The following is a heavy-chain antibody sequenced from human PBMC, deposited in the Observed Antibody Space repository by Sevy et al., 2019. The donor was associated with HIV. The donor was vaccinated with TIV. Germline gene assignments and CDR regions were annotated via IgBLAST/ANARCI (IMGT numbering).Heavy chain of an antibody. Sequence: GGSLRLSCAGSGFTFSNYWMSWVRQAPGKGLEWVANIKRDGSEKYYVASVKGGFTISRDNARTSLYLQMNSLRVEETAVYYCARDCSSASCLWGMDVWGQGTMVTVSS. V-gene: IGHV3-7*03. CDR2: IKRDGSEK. CDR1: GFTFSNYW. CDR3: ARDCSSASCLWGMDV. J-gene: IGHJ6*02. D-gene: IGHD2-2*01.